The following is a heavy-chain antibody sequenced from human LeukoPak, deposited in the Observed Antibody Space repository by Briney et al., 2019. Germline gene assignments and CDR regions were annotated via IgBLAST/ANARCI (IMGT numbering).Heavy chain of an antibody. Sequence: SETLSLTCTVSGGSISSYYWSWIRQPPGKGLEWIGYIYYSGSTNYNPSLKSRVTISVDTSKNQFSLKLSSVTAADTAVYYCARATGYYAPFDCWGQGTLVTVSS. J-gene: IGHJ4*02. CDR1: GGSISSYY. D-gene: IGHD2-2*01. V-gene: IGHV4-59*01. CDR3: ARATGYYAPFDC. CDR2: IYYSGST.